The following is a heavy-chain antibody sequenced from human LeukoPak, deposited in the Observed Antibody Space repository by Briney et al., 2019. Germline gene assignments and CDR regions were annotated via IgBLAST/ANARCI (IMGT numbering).Heavy chain of an antibody. J-gene: IGHJ5*02. V-gene: IGHV3-30-3*01. CDR1: GFTFSSYA. CDR2: ISYDGSNK. CDR3: ARDMITFGGVIVTFGFDP. D-gene: IGHD3-16*02. Sequence: GGSLRLSCAASGFTFSSYAMHWVRQAPGKGLEWVAVISYDGSNKYYADSAKGRFTISRDNSKNTLYLQMNSLRAEDTAVYYCARDMITFGGVIVTFGFDPWGQGTLVTVSS.